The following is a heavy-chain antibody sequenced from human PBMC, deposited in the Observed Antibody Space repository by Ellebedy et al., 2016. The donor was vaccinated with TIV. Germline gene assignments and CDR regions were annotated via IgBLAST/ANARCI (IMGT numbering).Heavy chain of an antibody. CDR2: INCKSGDT. D-gene: IGHD1-1*01. Sequence: ASVKVSCKASGYTFTDYFMHWVRQAPGQGLEWMGWINCKSGDTNYAQKFQGWFTMTRDTSISTAYMELSRLTSDETAVYYCARGNKWNDHRYGMDVWGHGTTVTVSS. CDR3: ARGNKWNDHRYGMDV. J-gene: IGHJ6*02. CDR1: GYTFTDYF. V-gene: IGHV1-2*04.